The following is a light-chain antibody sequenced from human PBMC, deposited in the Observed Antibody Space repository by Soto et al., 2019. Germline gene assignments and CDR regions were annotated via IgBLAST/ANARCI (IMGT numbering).Light chain of an antibody. V-gene: IGKV1-39*01. Sequence: DIQITQSPSSLSASVGERVIITCRASETITRYLNWYQSKPGKAPRLLISAASSLQTGVPSRFSGHYSGTDFTLTISSLKPEDFATYYCRQSNSNPLTFGGGTKVEMK. CDR1: ETITRY. CDR2: AAS. CDR3: RQSNSNPLT. J-gene: IGKJ4*01.